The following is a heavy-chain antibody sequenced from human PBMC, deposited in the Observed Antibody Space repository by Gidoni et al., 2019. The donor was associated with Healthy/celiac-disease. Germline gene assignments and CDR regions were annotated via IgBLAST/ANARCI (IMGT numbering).Heavy chain of an antibody. CDR1: GGSISSSSYY. V-gene: IGHV4-39*01. CDR2: IYYSGST. D-gene: IGHD5-18*01. J-gene: IGHJ4*02. CDR3: ARHPSYSYGQFFDY. Sequence: QLQLQESGPGLVKPSETLSLTCTVSGGSISSSSYYWGWIRQPPGKGLEWIGSIYYSGSTYYNPSLKSRVTISVDTSKNQFSLKLSSVTAADTAVYYCARHPSYSYGQFFDYWGQGTLVTVSS.